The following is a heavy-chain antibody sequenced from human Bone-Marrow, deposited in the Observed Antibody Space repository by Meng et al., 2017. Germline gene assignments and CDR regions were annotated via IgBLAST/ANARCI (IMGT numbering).Heavy chain of an antibody. CDR3: ARAPYYYDSSGYYHFNWFDP. CDR2: ISAYNGNI. Sequence: ASVKVSCKASGYTFTSYGISWVRQAPGQGLEWMGWISAYNGNINYAQKLQGRVTMTTDTSTSTAYMELRSLRSDDTAVYYCARAPYYYDSSGYYHFNWFDPWGQGTLVTVSS. J-gene: IGHJ5*02. CDR1: GYTFTSYG. D-gene: IGHD3-22*01. V-gene: IGHV1-18*01.